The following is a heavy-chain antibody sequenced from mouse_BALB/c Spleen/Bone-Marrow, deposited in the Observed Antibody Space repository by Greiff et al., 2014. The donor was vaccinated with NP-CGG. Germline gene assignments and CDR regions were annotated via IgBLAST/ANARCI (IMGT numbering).Heavy chain of an antibody. CDR3: ATLTGTFDY. CDR1: GFNIKDTY. D-gene: IGHD4-1*01. CDR2: IDPANGYT. Sequence: VQLKQSGAELVKPGASVKLSCTASGFNIKDTYMNWVKQRAEQGLEWIGRIDPANGYTEYDPKFQGKATIIADTSSNTAYLQRGSLTSEDTAVYYCATLTGTFDYWAQGTTVTVSS. J-gene: IGHJ2*01. V-gene: IGHV14-3*02.